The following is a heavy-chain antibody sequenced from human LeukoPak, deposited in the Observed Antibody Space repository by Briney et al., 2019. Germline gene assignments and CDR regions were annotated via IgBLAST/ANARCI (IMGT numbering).Heavy chain of an antibody. CDR1: GGSISSGSYY. V-gene: IGHV4-61*02. Sequence: SETLSLTCTVAGGSISSGSYYWSWIRQPAGKGLEWIGRIYTSGSTNYNPSLKSRVTISLDTSKNQFSLKLSSVTAADTAVYYCARGYFWSGYYTGKDYYYYMDVWGKGTTVTVSS. D-gene: IGHD3-3*01. CDR2: IYTSGST. CDR3: ARGYFWSGYYTGKDYYYYMDV. J-gene: IGHJ6*03.